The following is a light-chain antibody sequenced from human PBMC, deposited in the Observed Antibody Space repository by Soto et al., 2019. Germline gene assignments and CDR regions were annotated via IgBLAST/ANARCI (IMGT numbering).Light chain of an antibody. CDR3: SSYAGSNNV. J-gene: IGLJ2*01. CDR1: NIGSKS. CDR2: DDS. Sequence: SYELAQAPSVSVAPGQTARITCGGDNIGSKSVHWYQQKPGQAPVLVIYDDSDRPSGIPERFSGSKSGNTASLTVSGLQAEDEADYYCSSYAGSNNVFGGGTQLTVL. V-gene: IGLV3-21*02.